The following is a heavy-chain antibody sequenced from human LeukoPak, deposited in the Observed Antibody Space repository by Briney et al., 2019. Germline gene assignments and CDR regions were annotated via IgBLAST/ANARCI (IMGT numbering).Heavy chain of an antibody. CDR3: ARNQQLGTFDY. V-gene: IGHV1-69*13. J-gene: IGHJ4*02. Sequence: SVKVSCKASGYTFTDFYMHWVRQAPGQGLEWMGGIIPIFGTANYAQKFQGRVTITADESTSTAYMELSSLRSEDTAVYYCARNQQLGTFDYWGQGTLVTVSS. CDR2: IIPIFGTA. D-gene: IGHD6-13*01. CDR1: GYTFTDFY.